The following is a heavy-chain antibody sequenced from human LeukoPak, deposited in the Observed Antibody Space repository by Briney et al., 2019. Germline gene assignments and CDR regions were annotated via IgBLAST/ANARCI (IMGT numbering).Heavy chain of an antibody. Sequence: PSETLSLTCAVYGGSFSGYYWSWIRQPPGKGLEWIGEINHSGSTNYNTSLKSRVTISVDTSKNQFSLKLSSVTAADTAVYYCARGGTGVDIVATIPLPFDYWGQGTLVTVSS. J-gene: IGHJ4*02. CDR2: INHSGST. CDR3: ARGGTGVDIVATIPLPFDY. CDR1: GGSFSGYY. V-gene: IGHV4-34*01. D-gene: IGHD5-12*01.